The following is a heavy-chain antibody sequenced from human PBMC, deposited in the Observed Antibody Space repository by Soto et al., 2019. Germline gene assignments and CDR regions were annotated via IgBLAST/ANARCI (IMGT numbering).Heavy chain of an antibody. CDR1: ADSISSYY. V-gene: IGHV4-4*07. Sequence: LSLTCSVSADSISSYYWSWIRQPAGKGLEWIGRIQYSEYTNYNPSLKSRVTMSVDTSKNQFSLKLTSMTAADTAVYYCAREGGYSENFYTPFDYWGQGTLVTVSS. J-gene: IGHJ4*02. CDR2: IQYSEYT. CDR3: AREGGYSENFYTPFDY. D-gene: IGHD1-26*01.